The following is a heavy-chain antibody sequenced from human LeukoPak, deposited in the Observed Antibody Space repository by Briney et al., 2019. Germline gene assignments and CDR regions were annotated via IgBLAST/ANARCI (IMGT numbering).Heavy chain of an antibody. CDR3: ASRSADYYDSSGYYPFDY. Sequence: SETLSLTCTVSGGSISSSSYYWGWIRQPPGKGLEWIGSIYYSGSTYCNPSLKSRVTISVDTSKNQFSLKLSSVTAADTAVYYCASRSADYYDSSGYYPFDYWGQGTLVTVSS. V-gene: IGHV4-39*01. J-gene: IGHJ4*02. CDR1: GGSISSSSYY. D-gene: IGHD3-22*01. CDR2: IYYSGST.